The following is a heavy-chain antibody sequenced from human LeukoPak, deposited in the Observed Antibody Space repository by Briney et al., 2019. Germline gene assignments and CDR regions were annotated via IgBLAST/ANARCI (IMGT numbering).Heavy chain of an antibody. D-gene: IGHD3-16*01. CDR1: GGSINNNKW. V-gene: IGHV4-4*02. CDR3: ARGGSRLTTAGDLDY. Sequence: SETLSLTCVVSGGSINNNKWWSWVRQPPGKGLEWIGDVYYSGSTYYSPSLKNRVTISVDTSRNQFSLKLTSVTAADTAVYYCARGGSRLTTAGDLDYWGQGALVTVSS. CDR2: VYYSGST. J-gene: IGHJ4*02.